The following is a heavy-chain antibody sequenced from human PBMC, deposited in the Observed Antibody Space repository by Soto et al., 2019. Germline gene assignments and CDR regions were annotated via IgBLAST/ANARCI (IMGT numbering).Heavy chain of an antibody. CDR2: IIPIFGTA. D-gene: IGHD1-1*01. Sequence: GASVKVSCKASGGTFSSYAISWVRQAPGQGLEWMGGIIPIFGTANYAQKFQGRGTITADESTSTAYMELSSLRSEDTAVYYCGRPLERLRNYYYGMDVWGQGTTVTVSS. CDR1: GGTFSSYA. V-gene: IGHV1-69*13. J-gene: IGHJ6*02. CDR3: GRPLERLRNYYYGMDV.